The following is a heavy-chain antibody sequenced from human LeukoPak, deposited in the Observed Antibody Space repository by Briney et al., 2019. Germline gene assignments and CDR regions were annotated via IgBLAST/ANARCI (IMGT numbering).Heavy chain of an antibody. CDR3: ARSHPQGQGYCSSTSCYNRGFGDYYYGMDV. V-gene: IGHV1-69*04. Sequence: ASVTVSCKASGGTFSSYAISWVRQAPGQGLEWMGRIIPIFGIANYAQKFQGRVTITADKSTSTAYMELRSLRSEDTAVYYCARSHPQGQGYCSSTSCYNRGFGDYYYGMDVWGQGTTVTVSS. J-gene: IGHJ6*02. CDR1: GGTFSSYA. D-gene: IGHD2-2*02. CDR2: IIPIFGIA.